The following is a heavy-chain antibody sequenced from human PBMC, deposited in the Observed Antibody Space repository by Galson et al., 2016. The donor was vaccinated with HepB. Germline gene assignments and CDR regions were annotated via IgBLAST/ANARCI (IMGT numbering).Heavy chain of an antibody. CDR3: ARGGYGDSATLFDA. D-gene: IGHD4-17*01. J-gene: IGHJ5*02. CDR2: TYYRSRWYS. Sequence: CAISGDSVSTNRVIWNWIRQSPSRGLEWLGRTYYRSRWYSDSAVSVRSRITINPDTSKNQFSLQLNSVTPEDTAVYYCARGGYGDSATLFDAWGQGILVTVSS. V-gene: IGHV6-1*01. CDR1: GDSVSTNRVI.